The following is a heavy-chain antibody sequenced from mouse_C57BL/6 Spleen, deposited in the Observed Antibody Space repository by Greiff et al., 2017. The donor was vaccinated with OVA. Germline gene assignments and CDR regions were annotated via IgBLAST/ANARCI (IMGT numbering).Heavy chain of an antibody. V-gene: IGHV1-69*01. Sequence: VQLQQPGAELVMPGASVKLSCKASGYTFTSYWMHWVKQRPGQGLEWIGEIDPSDSYTNYNQKFKGKSTLTVDKSSSTAYMQLSSLTSEDSAVYYCARAGYGSSAWFAYWGQGTLVTVSA. CDR1: GYTFTSYW. CDR2: IDPSDSYT. D-gene: IGHD1-1*01. J-gene: IGHJ3*01. CDR3: ARAGYGSSAWFAY.